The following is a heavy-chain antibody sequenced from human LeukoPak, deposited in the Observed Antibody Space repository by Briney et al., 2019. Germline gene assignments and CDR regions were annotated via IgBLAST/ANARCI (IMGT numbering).Heavy chain of an antibody. CDR1: GYTFTSYG. J-gene: IGHJ5*02. D-gene: IGHD3-9*01. Sequence: ASVKVSCKASGYTFTSYGISWVRQAPRQGLEWMGWISAYNGNTNYAQKLQGRVTMTTDTSTSTAYMELRSLRSDDTAVYYCARGPDYDILTGYYTPWGQGTLVTVSS. CDR3: ARGPDYDILTGYYTP. CDR2: ISAYNGNT. V-gene: IGHV1-18*01.